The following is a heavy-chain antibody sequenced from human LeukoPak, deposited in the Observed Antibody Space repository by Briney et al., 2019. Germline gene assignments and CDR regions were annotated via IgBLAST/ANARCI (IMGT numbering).Heavy chain of an antibody. Sequence: YYWSWIRQPAGKGLEWIGRIYTSGSTNYNPSLKSRVTMSVDTSKNQFSLKLSSVTAADTAVYYCARFYGMALQAFDIWGQGTMVTVSS. D-gene: IGHD3-9*01. CDR2: IYTSGST. V-gene: IGHV4-4*07. CDR3: ARFYGMALQAFDI. CDR1: YY. J-gene: IGHJ3*02.